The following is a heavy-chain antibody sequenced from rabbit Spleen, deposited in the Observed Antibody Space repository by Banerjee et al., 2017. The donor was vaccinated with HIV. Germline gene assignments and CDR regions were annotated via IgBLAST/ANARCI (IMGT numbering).Heavy chain of an antibody. CDR3: ARDAASSFSSYGMDL. CDR2: VDVGSSGFT. J-gene: IGHJ6*01. D-gene: IGHD8-1*01. CDR1: GVSFSFNNY. V-gene: IGHV1S40*01. Sequence: VESRGDLVKPGASLTLTCTASGVSFSFNNYMCWVRQAPGKGLEWIGCVDVGSSGFTYFATWAKGRFTISKTSSTTVTLQMTSLTAADTATYFCARDAASSFSSYGMDLWGQGTLVTVS.